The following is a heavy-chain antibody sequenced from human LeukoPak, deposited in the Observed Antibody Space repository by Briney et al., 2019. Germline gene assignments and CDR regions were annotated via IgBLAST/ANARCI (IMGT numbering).Heavy chain of an antibody. D-gene: IGHD4-4*01. V-gene: IGHV1-2*02. Sequence: ASVKVSCKASGYTFTSYYMHWVRQAPGQGLEWMGWINPNSGGTNYAQKFQGRVTMTRDTSISTAYMELSRLRSDDTAVYYCARETTVTTNWFDPWGQGTLVTVSS. CDR1: GYTFTSYY. CDR3: ARETTVTTNWFDP. J-gene: IGHJ5*02. CDR2: INPNSGGT.